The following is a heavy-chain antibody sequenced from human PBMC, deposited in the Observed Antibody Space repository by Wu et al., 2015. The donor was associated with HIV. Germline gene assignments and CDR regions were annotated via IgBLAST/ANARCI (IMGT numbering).Heavy chain of an antibody. D-gene: IGHD6-13*01. CDR1: GDTFNNYA. J-gene: IGHJ4*02. CDR3: ARDAEYSSSWYIGGY. CDR2: IIPSFGTA. Sequence: QVQLVQSGAEVKKPGSSVKVSCKSSGDTFNNYAITWVRQAPGQGLEWMGGIIPSFGTANYAQKFQGRVTITADESTSTAYMELSSLRSEDTAVYYCARDAEYSSSWYIGGYWGQGTLVTVSS. V-gene: IGHV1-69*12.